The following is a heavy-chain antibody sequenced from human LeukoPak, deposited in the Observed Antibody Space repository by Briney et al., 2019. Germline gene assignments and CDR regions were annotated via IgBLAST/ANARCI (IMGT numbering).Heavy chain of an antibody. CDR1: GGSISSYY. V-gene: IGHV4-59*08. Sequence: SQTLSLTCTVAGGSISSYYWRWVRQPPGKGLEWHGYIYYSGSTNYNPPLKSRVTISVDTSKNQFSLKLSSVTAADTAVYYCARHMYYDFWSGYPPDAFDIWGQGTMVTVSS. J-gene: IGHJ3*02. D-gene: IGHD3-3*01. CDR2: IYYSGST. CDR3: ARHMYYDFWSGYPPDAFDI.